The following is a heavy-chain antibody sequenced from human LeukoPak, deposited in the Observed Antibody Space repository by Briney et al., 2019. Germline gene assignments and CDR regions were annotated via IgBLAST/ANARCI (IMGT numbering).Heavy chain of an antibody. V-gene: IGHV1-18*01. J-gene: IGHJ4*02. D-gene: IGHD3-10*01. CDR2: ISAYNGNT. Sequence: ASVKVSCKASGYTFTTYDISWVRQAFGQGLECMGWISAYNGNTNYAQKLQGRITMTTDTSTSTAYMELRSLRSDDTAVYYCARHYGSGSYYLGFWGQGTLVTVSS. CDR1: GYTFTTYD. CDR3: ARHYGSGSYYLGF.